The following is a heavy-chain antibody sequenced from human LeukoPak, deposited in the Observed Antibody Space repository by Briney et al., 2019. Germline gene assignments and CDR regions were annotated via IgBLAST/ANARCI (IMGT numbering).Heavy chain of an antibody. CDR3: ARGSPTHFYGSGTFYKSRGQLNT. D-gene: IGHD3-10*01. J-gene: IGHJ3*02. V-gene: IGHV1-18*03. CDR1: GYTFTSYA. CDR2: ISAYNGNT. Sequence: ASVKVSCKASGYTFTSYAMNWVRQAPGQGLEWMGWISAYNGNTNYAQKLQGRVTMTTDTSASTAYMELSSLRSEDMAVYYCARGSPTHFYGSGTFYKSRGQLNTWGQGTMVTVSS.